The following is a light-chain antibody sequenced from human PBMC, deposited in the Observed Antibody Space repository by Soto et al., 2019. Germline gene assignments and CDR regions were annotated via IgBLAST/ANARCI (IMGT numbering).Light chain of an antibody. V-gene: IGLV2-8*01. Sequence: QSALTQPPSASGSPGQSVTISCTGTSSDVGDYNYVSWYQQNPGKAPKLMIYEVSKRPSGVPDRFSGSKSGNTASLTVSGLQAEDEADYYCNSYAGSNNWVFGGGTKVTVL. CDR3: NSYAGSNNWV. CDR1: SSDVGDYNY. J-gene: IGLJ3*02. CDR2: EVS.